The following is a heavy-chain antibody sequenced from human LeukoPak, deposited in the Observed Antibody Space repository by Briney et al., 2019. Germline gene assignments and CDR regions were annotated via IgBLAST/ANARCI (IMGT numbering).Heavy chain of an antibody. CDR3: ARDGGHSTYFDY. J-gene: IGHJ4*02. CDR2: IKQDGSER. CDR1: GFMFSRHW. Sequence: TGGSLRLSCAPSGFMFSRHWMSWVRQAPGKGPEWVANIKQDGSERYYVDSVKGRFTISRDNAKNSLYLQMNSLRAEDTAVYYCARDGGHSTYFDYWGQGTLVTVSS. D-gene: IGHD2/OR15-2a*01. V-gene: IGHV3-7*01.